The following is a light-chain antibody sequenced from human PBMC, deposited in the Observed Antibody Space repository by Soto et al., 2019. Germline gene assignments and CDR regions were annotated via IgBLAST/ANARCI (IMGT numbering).Light chain of an antibody. CDR1: SSDVGAYNY. V-gene: IGLV2-14*01. Sequence: QSALTQPASVSGSPGLSITISCTGTSSDVGAYNYVSWYQQHPGKAPKLMIYEVNNRPSGVSNRFSGSKSDNTASLTISGLQAEDEADYYCSSYTSSNTLVVFGGGTKVTVL. CDR2: EVN. CDR3: SSYTSSNTLVV. J-gene: IGLJ2*01.